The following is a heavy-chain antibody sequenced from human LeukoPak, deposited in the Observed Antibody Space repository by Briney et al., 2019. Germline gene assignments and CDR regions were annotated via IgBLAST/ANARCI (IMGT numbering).Heavy chain of an antibody. V-gene: IGHV4-38-2*01. D-gene: IGHD2-2*01. CDR2: IYHSGST. CDR1: GYSISSGYY. J-gene: IGHJ5*02. CDR3: ARAFVVVPAAMYFAP. Sequence: SSVTLSLTCAVSGYSISSGYYWGWIRQPPGKGLEWIGSIYHSGSTYYNPSLKSRVTISVDTSKNQFSLKLSSVTAADTAVYYCARAFVVVPAAMYFAPWGQGTLVTVSS.